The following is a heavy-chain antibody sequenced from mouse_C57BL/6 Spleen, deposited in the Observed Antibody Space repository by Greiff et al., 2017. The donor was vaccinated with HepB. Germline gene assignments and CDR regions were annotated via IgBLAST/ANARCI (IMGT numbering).Heavy chain of an antibody. J-gene: IGHJ2*01. CDR2: IDPSDSYT. D-gene: IGHD3-1*01. CDR3: ARPSSGY. Sequence: QVQLQQPGAELVKPGASVKLSCKASGYTFTSYWMQWVKQRPGQGLEWIGEIDPSDSYTNYNQKFKGKATLTGDTSSSTAYMQLSSLTSEDSAVYYCARPSSGYWGQGTTLTVSS. V-gene: IGHV1-50*01. CDR1: GYTFTSYW.